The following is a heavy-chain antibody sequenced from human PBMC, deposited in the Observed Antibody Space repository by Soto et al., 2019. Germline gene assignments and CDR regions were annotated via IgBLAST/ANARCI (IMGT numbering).Heavy chain of an antibody. CDR1: GDSVIRNNYY. Sequence: PSETLSLTCTVIGDSVIRNNYYWIWIRQRPGKGLEWIGYIHYSGDSYDNPSLTSRITMSMDVSKNQFSLNLRSVTAADTAIYYCARDVNDSSGSQGFDYWGQGTLVTVSS. V-gene: IGHV4-31*03. D-gene: IGHD3-22*01. CDR2: IHYSGDS. CDR3: ARDVNDSSGSQGFDY. J-gene: IGHJ4*02.